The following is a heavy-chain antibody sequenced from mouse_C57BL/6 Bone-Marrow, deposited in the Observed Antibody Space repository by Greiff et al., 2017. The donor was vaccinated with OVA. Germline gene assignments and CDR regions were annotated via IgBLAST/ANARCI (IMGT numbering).Heavy chain of an antibody. CDR2: IYPGGGYT. CDR1: GYTFTNYW. Sequence: QVQLQQSGAELVRPGTSVKMSCKASGYTFTNYWIGWAKQRPGHGLEWIGDIYPGGGYTNYNEKFKGKATLTADKSSSTAYMQFSSLTSEDSAIYYCARGSATFHYYAMDYWGQGTSVTVSS. CDR3: ARGSATFHYYAMDY. D-gene: IGHD5-5*01. V-gene: IGHV1-63*01. J-gene: IGHJ4*01.